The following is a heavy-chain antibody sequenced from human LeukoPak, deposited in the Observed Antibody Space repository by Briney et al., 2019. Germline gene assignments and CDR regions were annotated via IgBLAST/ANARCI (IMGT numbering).Heavy chain of an antibody. CDR2: IYYSGST. D-gene: IGHD3-10*01. V-gene: IGHV4-39*01. CDR1: GDSISTSSYY. J-gene: IGHJ3*02. Sequence: SETLSLTCSVSGDSISTSSYYWGWIRQPPGKGLEWIGTIYYSGSTYYNPSLTSRVTISVDTSKNQFSLKLSSVTAADTAVYYCARRRGNYGSGSYYYAFDIWGQGTMVTVSS. CDR3: ARRRGNYGSGSYYYAFDI.